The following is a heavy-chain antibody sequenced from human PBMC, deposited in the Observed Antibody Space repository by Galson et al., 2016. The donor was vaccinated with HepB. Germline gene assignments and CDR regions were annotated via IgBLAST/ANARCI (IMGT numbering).Heavy chain of an antibody. CDR2: ISGSGGST. CDR3: AKGRSLSAAVSIWFDP. CDR1: GFTFSNYV. V-gene: IGHV3-23*01. J-gene: IGHJ5*02. D-gene: IGHD6-13*01. Sequence: SLRLSCAASGFTFSNYVMSWVRQAPGKGLEWVSSISGSGGSTFYADSVKGRFTISRDNSKNTLSLQMNSLRAEDTALYYCAKGRSLSAAVSIWFDPWGQGTLVTVSS.